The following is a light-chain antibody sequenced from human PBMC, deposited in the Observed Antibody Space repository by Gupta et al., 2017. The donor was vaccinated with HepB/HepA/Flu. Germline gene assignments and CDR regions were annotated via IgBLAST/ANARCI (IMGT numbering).Light chain of an antibody. Sequence: QSALTQPASVSGSPGQSISISCPGTSSDVGGYNYVPWYQQHSGQAPKLMIYDVSYRPSGVSNRFSGSKSGNTASLTISGLQAEDEADYYCSSYTSASSLWVFGGGTKLTVL. V-gene: IGLV2-14*01. J-gene: IGLJ3*02. CDR1: SSDVGGYNY. CDR3: SSYTSASSLWV. CDR2: DVS.